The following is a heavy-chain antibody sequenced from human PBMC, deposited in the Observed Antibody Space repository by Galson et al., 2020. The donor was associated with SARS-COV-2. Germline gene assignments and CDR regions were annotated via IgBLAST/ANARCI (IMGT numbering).Heavy chain of an antibody. CDR1: GFTFSSYA. D-gene: IGHD3-10*01. CDR2: ISYDGSNK. V-gene: IGHV3-30-3*01. CDR3: SSRITMVRGVKDYYYMDV. J-gene: IGHJ6*03. Sequence: GETNSGGSLRLSCAASGFTFSSYAMHWVRQAPGKGLEWVAVISYDGSNKYYADSVKGRFTISRDNSKNTLYLQMNSLRAEDTAVYYCSSRITMVRGVKDYYYMDVWGKGTTVTISS.